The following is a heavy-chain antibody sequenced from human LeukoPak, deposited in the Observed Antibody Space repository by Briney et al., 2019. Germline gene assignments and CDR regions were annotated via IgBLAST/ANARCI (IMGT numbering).Heavy chain of an antibody. Sequence: ASVKVSCKASGYTFATYGISWVRQAPGQGLEWMGWISAYNGNTNYAQNLQGRVTITADKSTRTAYMELSSLRSEDTAVYYCARDNDSRDPPHFDYWGQGTLVTVSS. CDR3: ARDNDSRDPPHFDY. V-gene: IGHV1-18*01. CDR2: ISAYNGNT. CDR1: GYTFATYG. D-gene: IGHD3-16*01. J-gene: IGHJ4*02.